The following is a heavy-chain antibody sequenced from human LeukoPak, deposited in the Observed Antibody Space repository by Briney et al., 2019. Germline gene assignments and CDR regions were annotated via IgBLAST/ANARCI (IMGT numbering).Heavy chain of an antibody. Sequence: SLTLSCLPSGFSLTTKCMNWVRQAPGDGREWVSYISSSISTIYYADFVEGRFTISRDTSKNSLYLQMNRQRDERTGVYFCSREKTLAAAGSFLRTHYYMDVWGKGTTATVS. CDR2: ISSSISTI. D-gene: IGHD6-13*01. J-gene: IGHJ6*03. V-gene: IGHV3-48*02. CDR3: SREKTLAAAGSFLRTHYYMDV. CDR1: GFSLTTKC.